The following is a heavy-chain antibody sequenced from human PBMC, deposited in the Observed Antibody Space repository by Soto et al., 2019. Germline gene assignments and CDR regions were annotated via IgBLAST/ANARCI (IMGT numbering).Heavy chain of an antibody. Sequence: QVQLQQWGAGLLKPSETLSLTCAVYGGSFSGYYWSWIRQPPGKGLEWIGEINHSGRTNYNPSLKSRVTISVDTSKNQFSLKLSSVTAADTAVYYCARGQPYADFWSVHVLRRFDPWGQGTLVTVSS. J-gene: IGHJ5*02. CDR1: GGSFSGYY. CDR2: INHSGRT. D-gene: IGHD3-3*01. V-gene: IGHV4-34*01. CDR3: ARGQPYADFWSVHVLRRFDP.